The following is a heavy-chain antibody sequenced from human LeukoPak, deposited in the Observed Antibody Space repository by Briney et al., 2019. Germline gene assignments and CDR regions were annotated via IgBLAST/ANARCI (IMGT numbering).Heavy chain of an antibody. D-gene: IGHD6-13*01. V-gene: IGHV3-30-3*01. CDR2: ISYDGSNK. CDR3: ARFRPAAVGGDAEDLTAYPSFDY. Sequence: PGRSLRLSCAASGFTFSSYAMPWVRQAPGKGLEWVAVISYDGSNKYYADSVKGRFTISRDNSKNTLYLQMNSLRAEDTAVYYCARFRPAAVGGDAEDLTAYPSFDYWGQGTLVTVSS. CDR1: GFTFSSYA. J-gene: IGHJ4*02.